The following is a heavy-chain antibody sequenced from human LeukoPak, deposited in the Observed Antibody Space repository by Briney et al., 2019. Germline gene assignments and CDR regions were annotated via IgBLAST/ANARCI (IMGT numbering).Heavy chain of an antibody. D-gene: IGHD4-17*01. Sequence: PSETLSLTCTVSGGSISSYYWSWIRQPPGKGLEWIGYIYYSGSTNYNPSLKSRVTISVDTSKNQFSLKLSSVTAADTAVYYCARFQTLYGPLDYWGQGTLVTVSS. CDR2: IYYSGST. CDR1: GGSISSYY. J-gene: IGHJ4*02. V-gene: IGHV4-59*01. CDR3: ARFQTLYGPLDY.